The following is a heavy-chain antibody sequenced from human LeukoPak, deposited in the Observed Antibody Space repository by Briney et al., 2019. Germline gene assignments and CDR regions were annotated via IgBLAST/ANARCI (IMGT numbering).Heavy chain of an antibody. J-gene: IGHJ4*02. D-gene: IGHD1-26*01. CDR2: ISGSGGST. CDR3: AKESGSYYYFDY. CDR1: GFTFSSYA. V-gene: IGHV3-23*01. Sequence: RAGGSLRLSRAASGFTFSSYAMSWVRQAPGKGLEWVSAISGSGGSTYYADSVKGRFTISRDNSKNTLYLQMNSLRAEDTAVYYCAKESGSYYYFDYWGQGTLVTVSS.